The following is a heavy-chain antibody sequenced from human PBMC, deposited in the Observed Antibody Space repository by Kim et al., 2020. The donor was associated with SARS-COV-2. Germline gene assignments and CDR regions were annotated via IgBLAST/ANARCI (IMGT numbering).Heavy chain of an antibody. CDR1: GGSFSGYY. Sequence: SETLSLTCAVYGGSFSGYYWSWIRQPPGKGLEWIGEINHSGSTNYNPSLKSRVTISVDTSKNQFSLKLSSVTAADTAVYYCARGGSGYRQQLVRRGKGWFDPWGQGTLVTVSS. J-gene: IGHJ5*02. D-gene: IGHD6-13*01. V-gene: IGHV4-34*01. CDR3: ARGGSGYRQQLVRRGKGWFDP. CDR2: INHSGST.